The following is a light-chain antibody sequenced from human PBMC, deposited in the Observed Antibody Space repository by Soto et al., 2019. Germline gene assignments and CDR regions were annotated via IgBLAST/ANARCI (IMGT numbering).Light chain of an antibody. CDR2: GAS. CDR3: QQSYSTPRT. CDR1: QSVTSDY. J-gene: IGKJ1*01. Sequence: EVVVTQSPGTLSLSPGERSTLSCRASQSVTSDYLAWYQQKPGQSPRLLMSGASRRATGVPDRFSGSGSGTDFTLTISSLQPEDFATYYCQQSYSTPRTFGQGTKVDI. V-gene: IGKV3-20*01.